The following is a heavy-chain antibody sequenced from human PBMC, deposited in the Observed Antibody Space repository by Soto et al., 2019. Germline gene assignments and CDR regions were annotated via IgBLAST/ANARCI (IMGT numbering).Heavy chain of an antibody. V-gene: IGHV1-8*01. CDR2: MNPNSGNT. CDR1: GYTFTSYD. J-gene: IGHJ5*02. CDR3: ARGQGLLLEWSRNWFDP. D-gene: IGHD3-3*01. Sequence: ASVKVSCKASGYTFTSYDINWVRQATGQGLEWMGWMNPNSGNTGYAQKFQGRVTMTRNTSISTAYMELSSLRSEDTAVYYCARGQGLLLEWSRNWFDPWGQGXLVTVSS.